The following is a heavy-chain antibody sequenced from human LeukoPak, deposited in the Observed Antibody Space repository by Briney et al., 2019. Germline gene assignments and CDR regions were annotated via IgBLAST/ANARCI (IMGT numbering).Heavy chain of an antibody. D-gene: IGHD4-17*01. V-gene: IGHV4-31*03. J-gene: IGHJ3*02. CDR1: GGSISSGGYY. Sequence: PSETLSLTCTVSGGSISSGGYYWSWIRQHPGKGLEWIGYIYYSGSTYYNPSLKSRVTISVDTSKNQFSLKLSSVTAADTAVYYCARDKTTVTTFDIWGQGTMVTVSS. CDR3: ARDKTTVTTFDI. CDR2: IYYSGST.